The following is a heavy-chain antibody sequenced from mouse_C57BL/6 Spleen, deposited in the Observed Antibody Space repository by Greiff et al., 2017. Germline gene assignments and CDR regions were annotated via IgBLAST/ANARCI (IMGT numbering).Heavy chain of an antibody. CDR1: GYTFTGYW. D-gene: IGHD2-1*01. Sequence: QVQLQQSGAELMKPGASVKLSCKATGYTFTGYWIAWVKQRPGHGLEWIGEILPGSGSTDYNEKFKGKATFTAASSSNTAYMQLSSLTTEDAAIYYCARDCNYYDAMDYWGQGTSVTVSS. CDR2: ILPGSGST. CDR3: ARDCNYYDAMDY. V-gene: IGHV1-9*01. J-gene: IGHJ4*01.